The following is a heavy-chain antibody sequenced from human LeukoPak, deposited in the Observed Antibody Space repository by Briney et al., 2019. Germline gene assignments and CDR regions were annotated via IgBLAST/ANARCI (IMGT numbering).Heavy chain of an antibody. Sequence: PSETLSLTSTVSGYSISSGYYWGWIRQPPGKGLEWIGSIYHSGDTYYNSSLKSRVTISLDTSKNQFSLKLSSVTAADTAVYYCARVKSTLVREPNDYYYYYYMDVWGKGTTVTVSS. CDR1: GYSISSGYY. J-gene: IGHJ6*03. V-gene: IGHV4-38-2*02. CDR3: ARVKSTLVREPNDYYYYYYMDV. CDR2: IYHSGDT. D-gene: IGHD3-10*01.